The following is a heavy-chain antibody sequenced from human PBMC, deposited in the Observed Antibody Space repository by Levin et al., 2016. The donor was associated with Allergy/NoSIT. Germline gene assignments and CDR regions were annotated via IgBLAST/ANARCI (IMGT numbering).Heavy chain of an antibody. D-gene: IGHD3-10*01. J-gene: IGHJ6*02. CDR3: ARDLTMVRGVIIYYGMDV. Sequence: WVRQAPGQGLEWMGWISAYNGNTNYAQKLQGRVTMTTDTSTSTAYMELRSLRSDDTAVYYCARDLTMVRGVIIYYGMDVWGQGTTVTVSS. CDR2: ISAYNGNT. V-gene: IGHV1-18*01.